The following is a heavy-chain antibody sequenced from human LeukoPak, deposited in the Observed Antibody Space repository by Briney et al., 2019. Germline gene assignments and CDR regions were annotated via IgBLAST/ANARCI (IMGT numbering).Heavy chain of an antibody. CDR3: AREAGLYSSGWYSNY. CDR2: IKQDGSEK. J-gene: IGHJ4*02. V-gene: IGHV3-7*01. D-gene: IGHD6-19*01. Sequence: PGGSLRLSCAASGFTFSSYWMSWVRQAPGKGLEWVANIKQDGSEKYYVDSVKGRFTISRDNAKNSLYLQMNSLRAEDTAVYYCAREAGLYSSGWYSNYWGQGTLVTVSS. CDR1: GFTFSSYW.